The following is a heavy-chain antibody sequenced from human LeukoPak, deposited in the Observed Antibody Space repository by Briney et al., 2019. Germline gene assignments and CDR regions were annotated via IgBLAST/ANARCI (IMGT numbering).Heavy chain of an antibody. CDR1: GFTFSSYA. D-gene: IGHD2-2*01. Sequence: GGSLRLSCAASGFTFSSYAMSWVRQAPGKGLEWVSAISGSGGSTYYADSVKGRFTISRDNSKNTLYLQMNSLRAEDTAVYYCAKRGVVPAAMGYYYYYGMDDWGQGTTVTVSS. J-gene: IGHJ6*02. CDR3: AKRGVVPAAMGYYYYYGMDD. V-gene: IGHV3-23*01. CDR2: ISGSGGST.